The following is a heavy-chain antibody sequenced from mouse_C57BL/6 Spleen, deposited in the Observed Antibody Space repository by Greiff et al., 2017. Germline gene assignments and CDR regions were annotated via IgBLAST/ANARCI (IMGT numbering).Heavy chain of an antibody. D-gene: IGHD1-1*01. V-gene: IGHV1-72*01. CDR2: IDPNSGGT. Sequence: QVQLKQPGAELVKPGASVKLSCKASGYTFTSYWMHWVKQRPGRGLEWIGRIDPNSGGTKYNEKFKSKATLTVDKPSSTAYMQLSSLTSEDSAVYYCARSSLITTVVARWYFDVWGTGTTVTVSS. CDR3: ARSSLITTVVARWYFDV. J-gene: IGHJ1*03. CDR1: GYTFTSYW.